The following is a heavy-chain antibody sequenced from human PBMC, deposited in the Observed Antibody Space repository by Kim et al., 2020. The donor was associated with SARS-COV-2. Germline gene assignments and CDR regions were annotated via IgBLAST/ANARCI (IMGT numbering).Heavy chain of an antibody. V-gene: IGHV3-15*01. J-gene: IGHJ4*02. CDR3: TTDPGTNSGSYFDY. D-gene: IGHD1-26*01. Sequence: GGSLRLSCAASGFTFSNAWMSWVRQAPGKGLEWVGRIKSKTDGGTTDYAAPVKGRFTISRDDSKNTLYLQMNSLKTEDTAVYYCTTDPGTNSGSYFDYWGQGTLVTVSS. CDR1: GFTFSNAW. CDR2: IKSKTDGGTT.